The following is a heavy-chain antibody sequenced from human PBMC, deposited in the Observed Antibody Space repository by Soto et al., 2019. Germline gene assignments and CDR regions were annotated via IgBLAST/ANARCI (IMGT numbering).Heavy chain of an antibody. CDR3: TTEGHPSHDYSNYYYYYYYGMDV. CDR2: IKSKTDGGTT. CDR1: GFTFSNAW. Sequence: GGSLRLSCAASGFTFSNAWMNWVRQAPGKGLEWVGRIKSKTDGGTTDYAAPVKGRFTISRDDSKNTLYLQMNSLKTADTAVYYCTTEGHPSHDYSNYYYYYYYGMDVWGQGTTVTVSS. V-gene: IGHV3-15*07. D-gene: IGHD4-4*01. J-gene: IGHJ6*02.